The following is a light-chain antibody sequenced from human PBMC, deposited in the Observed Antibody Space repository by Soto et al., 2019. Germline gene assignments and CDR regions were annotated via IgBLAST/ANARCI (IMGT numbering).Light chain of an antibody. CDR3: CSYAGSSTWV. CDR1: SSDVGSYNF. V-gene: IGLV2-23*01. J-gene: IGLJ1*01. CDR2: EGS. Sequence: QSALTQPDSVSGSPGQSITISCTGTSSDVGSYNFVSWYQQHPGKAPKVMIYEGSKRPAAVSNRFSGSKSGNTASLTISGRQAEDEAAYYCCSYAGSSTWVFGTGTKVTVL.